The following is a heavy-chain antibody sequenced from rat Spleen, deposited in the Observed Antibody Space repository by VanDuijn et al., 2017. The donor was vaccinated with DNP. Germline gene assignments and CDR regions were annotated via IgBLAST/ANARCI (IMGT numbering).Heavy chain of an antibody. V-gene: IGHV3-3*01. D-gene: IGHD1-11*01. J-gene: IGHJ2*01. CDR2: IDSAGIT. Sequence: EVQLQESGPGLVKPSQSLSLTCSVTGYSITSNYWGWIRKFPGNRLEWMGFIDSAGITNYNPSLKSRISITRDTSKNQFFLQVNSVNTDDTATYYCARWRIGPHYFDSWGQGVMVTVSS. CDR1: GYSITSNY. CDR3: ARWRIGPHYFDS.